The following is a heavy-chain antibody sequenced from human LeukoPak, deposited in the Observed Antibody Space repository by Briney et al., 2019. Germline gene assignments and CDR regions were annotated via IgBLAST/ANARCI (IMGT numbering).Heavy chain of an antibody. CDR1: GYTFTSYG. D-gene: IGHD6-13*01. V-gene: IGHV1-18*01. CDR3: ARDYAAAGSPLRFDP. Sequence: ASVKVSCKASGYTFTSYGISWVRQAPGQGLEWMGWISAYNGNTNYAQKLQGRVTMTTDTSTSTAYMELRSVRSDDTAVYYCARDYAAAGSPLRFDPWGQGTLVTVSS. J-gene: IGHJ5*02. CDR2: ISAYNGNT.